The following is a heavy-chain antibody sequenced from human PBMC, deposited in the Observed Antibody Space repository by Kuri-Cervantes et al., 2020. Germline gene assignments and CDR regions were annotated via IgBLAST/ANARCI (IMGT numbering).Heavy chain of an antibody. V-gene: IGHV3-23*01. CDR2: ISGGGGST. CDR1: GFTFSNYA. CDR3: AKDFLQRLTYEGGYIDY. D-gene: IGHD6-25*01. J-gene: IGHJ4*02. Sequence: GESLKISCAASGFTFSNYAMTWVRQAPGKGLEWVSGISGGGGSTYSADSVKGRFIISRDNSKNTVYLQVNSLRVEDTALYYCAKDFLQRLTYEGGYIDYWGQGTLVTVSS.